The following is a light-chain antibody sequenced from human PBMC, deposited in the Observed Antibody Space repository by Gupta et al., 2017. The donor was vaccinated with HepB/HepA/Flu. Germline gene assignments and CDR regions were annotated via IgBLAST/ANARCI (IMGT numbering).Light chain of an antibody. Sequence: AIRMTHSPSSFSASTGDRVTITCRASPGISSYLAWYHQKPGKAPNLLISATSTVKSGVPSRFSGSGYGPDFTLTLSGRQSEDFAIYYCPHQDSCPWTFGQGTXVEIK. J-gene: IGKJ1*01. V-gene: IGKV1-8*01. CDR2: ATS. CDR3: PHQDSCPWT. CDR1: PGISSY.